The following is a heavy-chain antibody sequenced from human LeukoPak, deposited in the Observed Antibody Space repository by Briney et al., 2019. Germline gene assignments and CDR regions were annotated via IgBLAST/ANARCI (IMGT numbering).Heavy chain of an antibody. CDR2: IDWNGGGT. J-gene: IGHJ4*02. CDR3: ARGGVSSSSIPYFDY. V-gene: IGHV3-20*01. Sequence: SGGSLRLSCAASGFTFDDYGMSWVRQAPGKGLEWVSGIDWNGGGTGYGDSVKGRFTISRDNAKNSLYLQMNSLRAEDTALYHCARGGVSSSSIPYFDYWGQGTLVTVSS. D-gene: IGHD6-6*01. CDR1: GFTFDDYG.